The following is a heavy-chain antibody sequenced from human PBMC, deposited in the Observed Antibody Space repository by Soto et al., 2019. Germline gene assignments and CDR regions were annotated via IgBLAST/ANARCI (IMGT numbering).Heavy chain of an antibody. J-gene: IGHJ3*02. D-gene: IGHD2-15*01. CDR3: AREVAYYSGGSGYHDAFDI. Sequence: QVQLQESGPGLVKPSETLSLTCTVSGGSISSYYWSWIRQPPGKGLEWIGYIYYSGSTNYNPSLKSRVNISVDTSKNQSSLKLSSVTGADTAVYYCAREVAYYSGGSGYHDAFDIWGQGTMVTVSS. V-gene: IGHV4-59*12. CDR1: GGSISSYY. CDR2: IYYSGST.